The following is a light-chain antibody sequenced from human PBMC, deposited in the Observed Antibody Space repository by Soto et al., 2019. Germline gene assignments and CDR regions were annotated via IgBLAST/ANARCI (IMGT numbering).Light chain of an antibody. CDR1: QSVSSY. J-gene: IGKJ2*01. V-gene: IGKV3-11*01. Sequence: EIALTQSRATLSLSPGERATHACRASQSVSSYLAWYQQKPGQAPRLLIYDASNRATGIPARFSGSGSGTDFTLTISSLEPEDFAVYYCHQRSNWPRTFGQGTKLEIK. CDR3: HQRSNWPRT. CDR2: DAS.